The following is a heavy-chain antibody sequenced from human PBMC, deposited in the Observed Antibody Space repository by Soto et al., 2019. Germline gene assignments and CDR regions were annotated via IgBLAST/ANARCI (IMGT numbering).Heavy chain of an antibody. Sequence: QVQLQESGPGLLRPSDTLSLTCTVSGDSFSGYYWSWIRQPAGKGLEWIGRVYTNGATNYNPSLTRRVTVSVDTSRNQFSLKLRFVTAADTAVYYCAREAAETVGDGYWCDPWGQGAQVTVSS. CDR2: VYTNGAT. J-gene: IGHJ5*02. D-gene: IGHD6-13*01. V-gene: IGHV4-4*07. CDR1: GDSFSGYY. CDR3: AREAAETVGDGYWCDP.